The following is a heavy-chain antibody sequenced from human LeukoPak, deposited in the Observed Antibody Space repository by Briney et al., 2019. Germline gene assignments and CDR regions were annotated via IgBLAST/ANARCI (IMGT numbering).Heavy chain of an antibody. D-gene: IGHD2-2*01. J-gene: IGHJ5*02. V-gene: IGHV3-7*01. CDR2: IKEEGSEK. Sequence: PGGSLRLSCAVSGFTFSSYWMSWVLQAPGKGLEWVASIKEEGSEKHYVDSVKGRFTISRDNAKNSLYLQMNSLRAEDTAVYYCARGHYQLSWGQGILVTVSS. CDR3: ARGHYQLS. CDR1: GFTFSSYW.